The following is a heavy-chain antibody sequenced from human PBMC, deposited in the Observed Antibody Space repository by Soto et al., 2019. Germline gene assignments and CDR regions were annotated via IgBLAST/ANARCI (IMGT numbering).Heavy chain of an antibody. CDR3: AKEEPKKYSGGGLDI. J-gene: IGHJ6*02. CDR2: ISGSGGST. Sequence: GGSLRLSCAASGFTFDDYAMHWVRQAPGKGLEWVSGISGSGGSTCYADSVKGRFTISRDNSKNSLYLQMNSLRAEDTALFYCAKEEPKKYSGGGLDIWGQGTTVTVSS. V-gene: IGHV3-23*01. D-gene: IGHD6-25*01. CDR1: GFTFDDYA.